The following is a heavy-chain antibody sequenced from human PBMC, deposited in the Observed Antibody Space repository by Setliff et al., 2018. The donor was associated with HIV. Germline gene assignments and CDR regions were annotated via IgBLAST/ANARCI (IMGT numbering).Heavy chain of an antibody. D-gene: IGHD6-19*01. J-gene: IGHJ4*02. CDR2: INHSGST. V-gene: IGHV4-34*01. CDR3: ATGITVAPDY. Sequence: PSETLSLTCAVYGESFSAYFWSWIRQPPGKGLEWIGLINHSGSTNYNPSLKSRVTISLGTSKNQFPLKMTSVTAADTAVYYCATGITVAPDYWGQGSLVTVS. CDR1: GESFSAYF.